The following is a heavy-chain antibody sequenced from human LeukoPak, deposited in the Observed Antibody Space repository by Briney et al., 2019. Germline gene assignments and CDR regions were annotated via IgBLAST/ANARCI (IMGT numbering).Heavy chain of an antibody. D-gene: IGHD6-19*01. CDR1: GFTFSSYG. CDR2: IRYDGSNK. Sequence: GGSLRLSCAASGFTFSSYGMHWVRQAPGKGLEWVAFIRYDGSNKYYADSVKGRFTISRDNSKNTLYLQMNRLRAEDTAVYYCAKEGPYSSGWFPIDYWGQGTLVTVSS. V-gene: IGHV3-30*02. CDR3: AKEGPYSSGWFPIDY. J-gene: IGHJ4*02.